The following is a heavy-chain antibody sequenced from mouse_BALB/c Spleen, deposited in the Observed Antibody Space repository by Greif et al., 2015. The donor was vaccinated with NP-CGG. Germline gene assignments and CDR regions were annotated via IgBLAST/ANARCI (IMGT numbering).Heavy chain of an antibody. Sequence: VQLQQSGAELVRPGASVTLSCKASGYTFTDYEMHWVKQTPVHGLEWIGAIDPETGGTAYNQKFKGKATLTADKSSSTAYMELRSLTSEDSVVYYCTRFWGNYFPPDYWGQGTTLTVSS. D-gene: IGHD2-1*01. CDR1: GYTFTDYE. CDR2: IDPETGGT. CDR3: TRFWGNYFPPDY. V-gene: IGHV1-15*01. J-gene: IGHJ2*01.